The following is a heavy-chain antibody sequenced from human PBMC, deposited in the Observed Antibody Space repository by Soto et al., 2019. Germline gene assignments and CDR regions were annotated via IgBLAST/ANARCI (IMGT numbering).Heavy chain of an antibody. CDR3: ARGHAMGAFDI. J-gene: IGHJ3*02. D-gene: IGHD2-2*01. CDR1: GGSISSGGYY. Sequence: SETLSLTCTVSGGSISSGGYYWSWIRQHPGKGLEWIGYTYYSGSTYYNPSLKSRVTISVDTSKNQFSLKLSSVTAADTAVYYCARGHAMGAFDIWGQGTMVTVSS. CDR2: TYYSGST. V-gene: IGHV4-31*03.